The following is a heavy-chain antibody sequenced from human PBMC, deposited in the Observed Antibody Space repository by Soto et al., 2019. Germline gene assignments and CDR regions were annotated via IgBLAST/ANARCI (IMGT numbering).Heavy chain of an antibody. CDR3: ARASYYDILTGYYPPSGWFDP. CDR1: GGSFSGYY. CDR2: INHSGST. J-gene: IGHJ5*02. V-gene: IGHV4-34*01. D-gene: IGHD3-9*01. Sequence: PSETLSLTCAVYGGSFSGYYWSWIRQPPGKGLEWIGEINHSGSTNYNPSLKSRVNISVDTSKNQFSLKLSSVTAADTAVYYCARASYYDILTGYYPPSGWFDPWGQGTLVTVSS.